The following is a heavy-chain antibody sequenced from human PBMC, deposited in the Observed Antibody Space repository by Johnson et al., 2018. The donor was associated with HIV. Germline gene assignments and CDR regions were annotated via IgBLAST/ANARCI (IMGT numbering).Heavy chain of an antibody. CDR2: INWNGGKT. V-gene: IGHV3-20*04. CDR1: GFTFDDYG. D-gene: IGHD6-13*01. Sequence: VQLVESGGGLVQPGRSLRLSCAASGFTFDDYGMSWVRQVPGKGLEWVSGINWNGGKTGYVDSVKGRFTISRDNAKNSLYLQMNSLRAEDTAVYYCTTYSSSWYKGGYAFDVWGQGTMVTVSS. J-gene: IGHJ3*01. CDR3: TTYSSSWYKGGYAFDV.